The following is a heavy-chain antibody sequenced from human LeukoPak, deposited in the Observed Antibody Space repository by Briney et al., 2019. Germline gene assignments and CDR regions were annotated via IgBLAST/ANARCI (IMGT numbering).Heavy chain of an antibody. CDR3: LRDAGWCKADY. V-gene: IGHV3-7*01. CDR2: IKGDGSKR. CDR1: GFNFGASW. J-gene: IGHJ4*02. Sequence: GGSLRLSCITSGFNFGASWISWVRQPPGKGLEWVANIKGDGSKRKYVDAVRGRFTISRDNAKNSLYLQMHSLSVEDTAVYFCLRDAGWCKADYWGQGTLVTVSS. D-gene: IGHD2-8*01.